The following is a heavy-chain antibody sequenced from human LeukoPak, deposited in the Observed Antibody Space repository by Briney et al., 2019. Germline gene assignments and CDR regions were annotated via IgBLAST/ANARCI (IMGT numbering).Heavy chain of an antibody. J-gene: IGHJ4*02. CDR1: GYTFTSYG. Sequence: ASVKVSCKASGYTFTSYGISWVRQAPGQGLEWMGWISAYNGNTSYAQKLQGRVTMTTDTSTSTAYMELRSLRSDDTAVYYCARTLLGYSSGWYWYFDYWGQGTLVTVSS. CDR3: ARTLLGYSSGWYWYFDY. D-gene: IGHD6-19*01. CDR2: ISAYNGNT. V-gene: IGHV1-18*01.